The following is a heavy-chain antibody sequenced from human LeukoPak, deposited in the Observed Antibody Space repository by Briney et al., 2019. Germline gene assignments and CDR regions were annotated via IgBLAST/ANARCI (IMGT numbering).Heavy chain of an antibody. D-gene: IGHD4-23*01. J-gene: IGHJ3*02. CDR3: ARALRLWGGNSGIAFDI. V-gene: IGHV4-59*01. CDR2: IYNSGST. Sequence: PSETLSLTCTVSGGSISSYYWSWIRQPPGKGLEWIAYIYNSGSTNYNHSLKSRVTISEDMSNNQFSLKLSSVTAADTAVYYCARALRLWGGNSGIAFDIWGQGTMVTVSS. CDR1: GGSISSYY.